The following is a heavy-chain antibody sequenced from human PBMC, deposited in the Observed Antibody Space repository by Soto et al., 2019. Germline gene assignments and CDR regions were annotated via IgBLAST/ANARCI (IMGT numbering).Heavy chain of an antibody. Sequence: QVQLQQWGAGLLKPSETLSLTCAVYGGSFSPFYWSGIRQPPGKGLEWIGEINHRGSTNYNPSRKSRVTISVDTSKNQISLKLSSVTAADTAMYYCARGRDYWGQGTLVTVSS. CDR2: INHRGST. J-gene: IGHJ4*02. CDR3: ARGRDY. V-gene: IGHV4-34*01. CDR1: GGSFSPFY.